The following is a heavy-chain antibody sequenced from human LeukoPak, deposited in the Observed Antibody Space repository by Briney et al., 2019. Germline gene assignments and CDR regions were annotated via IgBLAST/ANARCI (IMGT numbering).Heavy chain of an antibody. CDR3: AKEGPRGLGELSLGYYFDY. Sequence: GRSLRLSCAASGFTFSSYGMHWVRQAPGKGLEWVAVISYDGSNKYYADSVKGRFTISRDNSKNTLYLQMNSLRAEDTAVYYCAKEGPRGLGELSLGYYFDYWGQGTLVTVSS. CDR2: ISYDGSNK. J-gene: IGHJ4*02. D-gene: IGHD3-16*02. V-gene: IGHV3-30*18. CDR1: GFTFSSYG.